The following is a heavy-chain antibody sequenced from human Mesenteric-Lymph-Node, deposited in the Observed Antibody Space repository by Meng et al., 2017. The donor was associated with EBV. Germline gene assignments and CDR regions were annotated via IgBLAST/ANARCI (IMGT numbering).Heavy chain of an antibody. V-gene: IGHV1-8*01. CDR1: GYNFTSYD. D-gene: IGHD3-22*01. Sequence: QVQLVQFGDEVNKRGASVKVSCKASGYNFTSYDINWVRHAPGQGLEWMGWVNPDSGNTGFPEKFQGRITMTRNTSISTTYMELRSLTSEDTAVYYCARGMSYYDNSGFFDYWCQGALVTVSS. CDR2: VNPDSGNT. J-gene: IGHJ4*02. CDR3: ARGMSYYDNSGFFDY.